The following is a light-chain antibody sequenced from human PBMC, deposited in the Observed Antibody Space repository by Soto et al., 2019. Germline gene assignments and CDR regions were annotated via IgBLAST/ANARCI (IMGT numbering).Light chain of an antibody. Sequence: EIVMTQSPATLSVSPGERATLSCRASQSVSSNLAWYQQKPGQAPRLLIYGAFTRATGIPARFSGSGSGTEYTITIISLQSEDFAIYYCQQYKNWPPLTFGGGTKVEIK. CDR2: GAF. CDR1: QSVSSN. CDR3: QQYKNWPPLT. J-gene: IGKJ4*01. V-gene: IGKV3-15*01.